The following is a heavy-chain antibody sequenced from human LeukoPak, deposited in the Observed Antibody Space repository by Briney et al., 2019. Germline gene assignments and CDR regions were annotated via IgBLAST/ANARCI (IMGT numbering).Heavy chain of an antibody. D-gene: IGHD3-10*01. CDR1: GYTFTSYY. CDR3: ANYGSGSYYRTNAFDI. CDR2: IIPIFGTA. V-gene: IGHV1-69*13. J-gene: IGHJ3*02. Sequence: SVRVSCKASGYTFTSYYMHWVRQAPGQGLEWMGGIIPIFGTANYAQKFQGRVTITADESTSTAYMELSSLRSEDTAVYYCANYGSGSYYRTNAFDIWGQGTMVTVSS.